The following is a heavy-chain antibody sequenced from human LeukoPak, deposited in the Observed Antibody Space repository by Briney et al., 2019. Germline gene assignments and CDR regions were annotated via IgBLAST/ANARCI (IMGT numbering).Heavy chain of an antibody. CDR1: GFTFSSYS. V-gene: IGHV3-48*02. CDR3: ARDGVVGDRIDY. D-gene: IGHD1-26*01. J-gene: IGHJ4*02. CDR2: ISSSSTI. Sequence: GGSLRLSCAASGFTFSSYSMNWVRQAPGKGREWVSYISSSSTIYYADSVKGRFTISRDNAKNSLYLQMNSLRDEDTAVYYCARDGVVGDRIDYWGQGTLVTVSS.